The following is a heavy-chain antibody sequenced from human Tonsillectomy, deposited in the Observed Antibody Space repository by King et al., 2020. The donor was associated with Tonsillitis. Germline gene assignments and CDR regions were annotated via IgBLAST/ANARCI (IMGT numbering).Heavy chain of an antibody. D-gene: IGHD3-3*01. CDR2: IYSSGNT. CDR3: ARDQSYDFWSGYYFDY. Sequence: QLQESGPGLVKPSETLSLTCTVSGGSISTYYWSWIRQPAGKGPEWIGRIYSSGNTNNNPSLKSRVTMSVDTSKNHFSLKLSSVTAADTAVYYCARDQSYDFWSGYYFDYWGQGTLVTVSS. J-gene: IGHJ4*02. CDR1: GGSISTYY. V-gene: IGHV4-4*07.